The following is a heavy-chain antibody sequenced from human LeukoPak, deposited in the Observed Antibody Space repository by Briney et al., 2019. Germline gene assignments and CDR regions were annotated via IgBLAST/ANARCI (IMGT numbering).Heavy chain of an antibody. CDR1: GFTFSSYW. J-gene: IGHJ3*02. CDR3: AADSNTYYYDSSEDDAFDI. CDR2: INSDGSST. Sequence: GGDLILHCPASGFTFSSYWMHWVRQAPGKGLVWVSRINSDGSSTSYADSVKGRFTIYRDNAKKTLYLHMNSLRAEHTAVYYCAADSNTYYYDSSEDDAFDIWGKGTMVNVPS. V-gene: IGHV3-74*01. D-gene: IGHD3-22*01.